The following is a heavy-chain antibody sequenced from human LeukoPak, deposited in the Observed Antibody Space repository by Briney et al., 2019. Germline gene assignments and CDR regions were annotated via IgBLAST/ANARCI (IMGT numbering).Heavy chain of an antibody. V-gene: IGHV3-30*03. D-gene: IGHD6-25*01. CDR3: ARERRASGWFDP. Sequence: PGGSLRLSCAASGFTFSSYSMNWVRQAPGKGLEWVAVISYDGSNKYYADSVKGRFTISRDNSKNTLYLQMNSLRAEDTAVYYCARERRASGWFDPWGQGTLVTVSS. CDR2: ISYDGSNK. J-gene: IGHJ5*02. CDR1: GFTFSSYS.